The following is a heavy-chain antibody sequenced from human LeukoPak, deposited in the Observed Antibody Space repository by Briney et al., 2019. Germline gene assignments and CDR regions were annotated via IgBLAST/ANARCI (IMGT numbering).Heavy chain of an antibody. V-gene: IGHV3-23*01. Sequence: PGGSLRLSCAASGFTFNSYAMSWVRQAPGKGLEWVSAISDSGGSTYYADSVKGRFTISRDNSMNTLYLQMNTLSGEDTAVYFCASAAAKKYFFDSWGQGTPVTVSS. D-gene: IGHD6-25*01. CDR1: GFTFNSYA. J-gene: IGHJ4*02. CDR3: ASAAAKKYFFDS. CDR2: ISDSGGST.